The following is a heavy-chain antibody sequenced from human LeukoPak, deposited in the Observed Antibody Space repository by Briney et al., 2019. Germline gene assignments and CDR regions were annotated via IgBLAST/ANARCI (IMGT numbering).Heavy chain of an antibody. CDR2: ISSSSSYI. V-gene: IGHV3-21*01. CDR1: GFTFSSYS. D-gene: IGHD3-22*01. J-gene: IGHJ3*02. CDR3: ARDRVYYDSSGYYYVPDAFDI. Sequence: GGSLRLSCAASGFTFSSYSMNWVRQAPGKGLEWVSSISSSSSYIYYADSVKGRFTISRDNAKNPLYLQMNSLRAEDTAEYYCARDRVYYDSSGYYYVPDAFDIWGQGTMVTVSS.